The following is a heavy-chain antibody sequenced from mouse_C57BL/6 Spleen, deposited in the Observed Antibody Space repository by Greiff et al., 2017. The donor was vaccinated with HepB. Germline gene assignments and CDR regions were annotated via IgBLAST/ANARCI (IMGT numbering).Heavy chain of an antibody. CDR2: IYPRSGNP. D-gene: IGHD1-1*02. CDR3: ARRAGDWYFDV. V-gene: IGHV1-81*01. J-gene: IGHJ1*03. CDR1: GYTFTSYG. Sequence: VQLQQSGAELARPGASVKLSCKASGYTFTSYGISWVKQRTGQGLEWIGEIYPRSGNPYYNEKFKGKATLTADKSSSTAYMELRSLTSEDSAVYFCARRAGDWYFDVWGTGTTVTVSS.